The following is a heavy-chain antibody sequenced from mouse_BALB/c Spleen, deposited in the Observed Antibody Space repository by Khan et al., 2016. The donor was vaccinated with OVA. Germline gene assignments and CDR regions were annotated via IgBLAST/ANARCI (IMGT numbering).Heavy chain of an antibody. Sequence: EVELVESGGGLVQPGGSLKLSCATSGFTFSDYYIYWVRQTPEKRLEWVAYISNGGGFTYYPDTIEGRFTISREHAKNTLYLQMSRLKSEDTAMYYCARQRNGAMDYWGQGTSVTVSS. CDR3: ARQRNGAMDY. CDR2: ISNGGGFT. J-gene: IGHJ4*01. V-gene: IGHV5-12*02. CDR1: GFTFSDYY.